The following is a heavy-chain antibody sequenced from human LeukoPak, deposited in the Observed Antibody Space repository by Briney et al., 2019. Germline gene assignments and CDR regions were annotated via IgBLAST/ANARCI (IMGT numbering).Heavy chain of an antibody. CDR1: GFTFSSYA. V-gene: IGHV3-23*01. CDR3: AKSDGYNSKAHLFDY. J-gene: IGHJ4*02. D-gene: IGHD5-24*01. CDR2: ISGSGGST. Sequence: PGGSLRLSCAASGFTFSSYAMSWVRQAPGKGLEWVSAISGSGGSTYYADSVKGRFTISRDNSKNTLYLQMNSLRAEDTAVYYCAKSDGYNSKAHLFDYWGQGTLVVVSS.